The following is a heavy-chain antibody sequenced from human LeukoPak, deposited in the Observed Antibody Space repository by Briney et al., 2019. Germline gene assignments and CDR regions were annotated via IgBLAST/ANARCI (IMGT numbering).Heavy chain of an antibody. CDR2: IHTSGST. J-gene: IGHJ3*02. CDR1: GGSISSYY. V-gene: IGHV4-4*07. Sequence: SETLSLTCTVSGGSISSYYWSWIRQPAGKGLEWIGRIHTSGSTNYNPSLKSRVTISADTSKNQFSLKLSSVTAADTAVYFCARGPYSYDSSGAFDIWGQGTMVTVSS. CDR3: ARGPYSYDSSGAFDI. D-gene: IGHD3-22*01.